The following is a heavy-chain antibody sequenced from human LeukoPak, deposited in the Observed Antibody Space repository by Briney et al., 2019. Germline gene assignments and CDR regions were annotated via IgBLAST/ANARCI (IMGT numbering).Heavy chain of an antibody. CDR2: ISGSGGST. CDR1: GFSFSNFA. V-gene: IGHV3-23*01. Sequence: GGSLRLSCAASGFSFSNFAMSWVRQAPGKGLEWVSAISGSGGSTYYADSVKGRFTISRDNSKNTLYLQMNSLRAEDTAVYYCAKTSGYHGTTYYFDYWGQGTLVTVSS. D-gene: IGHD5-12*01. CDR3: AKTSGYHGTTYYFDY. J-gene: IGHJ4*02.